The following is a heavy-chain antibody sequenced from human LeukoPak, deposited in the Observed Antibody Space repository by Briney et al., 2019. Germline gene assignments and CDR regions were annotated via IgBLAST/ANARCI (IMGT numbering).Heavy chain of an antibody. J-gene: IGHJ4*02. CDR2: IIPIFGTA. V-gene: IGHV1-69*05. D-gene: IGHD2-2*01. Sequence: ASVKVSCKASGGTFISYAISWVRQAPGQGLEWMGGIIPIFGTANYAQKFQGRVTITTDESTSTAYMELSSLRSEDTAVYYCAINPNHMPRYYFDYWGQGTLVTVSS. CDR3: AINPNHMPRYYFDY. CDR1: GGTFISYA.